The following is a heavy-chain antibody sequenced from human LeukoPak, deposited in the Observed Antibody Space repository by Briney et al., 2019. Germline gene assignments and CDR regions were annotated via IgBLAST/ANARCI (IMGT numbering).Heavy chain of an antibody. J-gene: IGHJ4*02. Sequence: PGGSLRLSCSASGFSFSDSYMSWFRLSPEKGLEWIAYITSNGTTTEYADSVKGRFTISRVNAKNSLYLQMNSLRSEDMAVYYCARDPDYGDPYWGQGTLVTVSS. D-gene: IGHD4/OR15-4a*01. CDR3: ARDPDYGDPY. CDR2: ITSNGTTT. CDR1: GFSFSDSY. V-gene: IGHV3-11*01.